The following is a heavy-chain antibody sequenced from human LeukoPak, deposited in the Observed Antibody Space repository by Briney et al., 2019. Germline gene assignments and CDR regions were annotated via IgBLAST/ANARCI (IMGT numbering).Heavy chain of an antibody. V-gene: IGHV1-46*01. CDR2: INPSGGST. CDR1: GYTFTSYY. Sequence: ASVKVSCKASGYTFTSYYMRWVRQAPGQGLEWMGIINPSGGSTSYAQKFQGRVTMTRDTSTSTVYMELSSLRSEDTVVYYCARDRPLYYDSSGYSYYYGMDVWGQGTTVTVSS. CDR3: ARDRPLYYDSSGYSYYYGMDV. D-gene: IGHD3-22*01. J-gene: IGHJ6*02.